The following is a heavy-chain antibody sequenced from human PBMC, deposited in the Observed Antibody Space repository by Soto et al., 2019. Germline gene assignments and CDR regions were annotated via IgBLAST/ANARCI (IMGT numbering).Heavy chain of an antibody. CDR2: MNPNSGNT. J-gene: IGHJ6*02. Sequence: QVQLVQSGAEVKKPGASVKVSCKASGYTFTSYDINWVRQATGQGLEWMGWMNPNSGNTVYAQKFQGRVTMTRNNSIRRAYMELSSLRSEGSAVYYCARGALFRIGVWGQGTTLTVSS. CDR3: ARGALFRIGV. D-gene: IGHD3-10*02. V-gene: IGHV1-8*01. CDR1: GYTFTSYD.